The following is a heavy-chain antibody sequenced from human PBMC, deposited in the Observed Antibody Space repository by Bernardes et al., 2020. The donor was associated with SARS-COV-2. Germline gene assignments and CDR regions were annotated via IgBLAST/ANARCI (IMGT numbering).Heavy chain of an antibody. CDR3: TRGLELELITWFDY. J-gene: IGHJ4*02. Sequence: VGSLILSCTASGFTFRSSAMHWVRQAPGQGPEWVAVISNDGSIKYYTDSVKGRFTISRDNSKNTLYLLMNSLRTDDTAVYYCTRGLELELITWFDYWGQGTLVTVSS. D-gene: IGHD1-7*01. CDR1: GFTFRSSA. V-gene: IGHV3-30-3*01. CDR2: ISNDGSIK.